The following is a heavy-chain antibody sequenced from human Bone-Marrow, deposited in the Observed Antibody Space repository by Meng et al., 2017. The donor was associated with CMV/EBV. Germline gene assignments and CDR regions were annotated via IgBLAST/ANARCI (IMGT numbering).Heavy chain of an antibody. CDR1: GGTFSSYA. V-gene: IGHV1-69*05. Sequence: SVKVSCKASGGTFSSYAISWVRQAPGQGLEWMGGIIPIFGTANYAQKFQGRVTITTDESTSTAYMELSSLRSEDTAAYYCARGLYYYGSGSWSYGMDVWGQGTTVTVSS. CDR3: ARGLYYYGSGSWSYGMDV. D-gene: IGHD3-10*01. J-gene: IGHJ6*02. CDR2: IIPIFGTA.